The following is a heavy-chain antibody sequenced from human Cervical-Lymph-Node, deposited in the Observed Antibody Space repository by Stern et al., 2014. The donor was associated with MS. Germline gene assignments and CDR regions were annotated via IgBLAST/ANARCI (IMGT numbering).Heavy chain of an antibody. CDR1: GDSISSYTHY. J-gene: IGHJ4*02. CDR3: AKHACTGAACPFDL. D-gene: IGHD2-8*02. V-gene: IGHV4-39*01. Sequence: QVQLQESGPGLVKPSETLSLTCAVSGDSISSYTHYWAWLRQPPGKGLEWIGSVYYSGATYYNPSLKSPVPISGDTSKNHSSLGLTSVTAADTAVYYCAKHACTGAACPFDLWGQGTLVTVSS. CDR2: VYYSGAT.